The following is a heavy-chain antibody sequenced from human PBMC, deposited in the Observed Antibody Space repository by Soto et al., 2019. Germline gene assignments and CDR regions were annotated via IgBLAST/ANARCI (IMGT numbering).Heavy chain of an antibody. CDR3: ARDYRYIAVAGTTGVKGEYYYYGMDV. J-gene: IGHJ6*02. CDR2: IYYSGST. D-gene: IGHD6-19*01. CDR1: GGSVSSGSYY. Sequence: SETLSLTCTVSGGSVSSGSYYWSWIRQPPGKGLEWIGYIYYSGSTNYNPSLKSRVTISVDTSKNQFSLKLSSVTAADTAVYYCARDYRYIAVAGTTGVKGEYYYYGMDVWGQGTTVTVSS. V-gene: IGHV4-61*01.